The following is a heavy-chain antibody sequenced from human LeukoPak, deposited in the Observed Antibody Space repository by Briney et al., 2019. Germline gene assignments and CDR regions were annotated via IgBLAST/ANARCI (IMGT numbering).Heavy chain of an antibody. CDR2: ISAYNGNT. D-gene: IGHD3-10*01. CDR1: GYTFTSYG. CDR3: ARVRGSGSYYNGDLSY. J-gene: IGHJ4*02. V-gene: IGHV1-18*01. Sequence: GASVKVSCKASGYTFTSYGISWVRQAPGQGLEWMGWISAYNGNTNYAQKLQGRVTMTTDTSTSTAYMELRSLRSDDTAVYYCARVRGSGSYYNGDLSYWGQGTLVTVSS.